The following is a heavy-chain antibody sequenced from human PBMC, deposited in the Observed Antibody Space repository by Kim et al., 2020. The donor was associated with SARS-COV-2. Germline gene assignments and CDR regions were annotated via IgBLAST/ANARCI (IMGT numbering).Heavy chain of an antibody. V-gene: IGHV4-34*01. CDR1: GGSFSGYY. Sequence: SETLSLTCAVYGGSFSGYYWSWIRQPPGKGLEWIGEINHSGSTNYNPSLNSRVTISVDTSKNQFSLKLSSVTAADTAVYYCARGSRLDYWGQGTLVTVSS. CDR3: ARGSRLDY. J-gene: IGHJ4*02. D-gene: IGHD1-1*01. CDR2: INHSGST.